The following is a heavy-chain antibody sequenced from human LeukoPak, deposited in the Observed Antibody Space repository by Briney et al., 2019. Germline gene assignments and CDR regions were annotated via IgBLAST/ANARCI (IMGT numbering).Heavy chain of an antibody. V-gene: IGHV3-21*01. CDR2: ISSSSSYI. Sequence: GASVKVSCKASGYTFTSYAMNWVRQAPGKGLEWVSSISSSSSYIYYADSVKGRFTISRDNAKNSLYLQMSSLRAEDTAVYYCARAAPNYGGNSWFDYWGQGTLVTVSS. J-gene: IGHJ4*02. CDR3: ARAAPNYGGNSWFDY. CDR1: GYTFTSYA. D-gene: IGHD4-23*01.